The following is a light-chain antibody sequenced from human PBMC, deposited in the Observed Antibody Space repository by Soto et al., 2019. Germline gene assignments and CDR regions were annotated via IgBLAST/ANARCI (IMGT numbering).Light chain of an antibody. J-gene: IGKJ1*01. CDR2: DAS. Sequence: DIQMTKSPSTLSASVGDRVTITCRASQSISSRLAWYQQKPGKAPKLLIYDASSLESGVPSRFSGSGSGTEFTLTISSLQPDDFATYYCQQYNSYRTFGQGTKVEI. CDR1: QSISSR. V-gene: IGKV1-5*01. CDR3: QQYNSYRT.